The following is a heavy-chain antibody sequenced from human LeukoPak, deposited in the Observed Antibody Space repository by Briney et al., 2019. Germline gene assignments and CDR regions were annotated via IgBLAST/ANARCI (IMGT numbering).Heavy chain of an antibody. CDR2: IYYSGST. J-gene: IGHJ6*03. Sequence: PSETLSLTCTVFSGSISIYYWSWIRQPPGKGLECIGYIYYSGSTNFNPSLKSRVIISVDMSKNQFSLKLSSVTAADTAVYYCARGVGTIFGVLYYMDVWGKGTTVTVSS. V-gene: IGHV4-59*01. D-gene: IGHD3-3*01. CDR3: ARGVGTIFGVLYYMDV. CDR1: SGSISIYY.